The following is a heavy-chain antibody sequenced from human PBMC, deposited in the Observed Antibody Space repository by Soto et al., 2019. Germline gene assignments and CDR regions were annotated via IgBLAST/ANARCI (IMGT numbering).Heavy chain of an antibody. CDR3: AKSPSNPSYYYYYMDV. V-gene: IGHV3-23*01. Sequence: PGGSLRLSCAASGFTFSSYAMSWVRQAPGKGLEWVSAISGSGGSTYYADSVKGRFTISRDNSKNTLYLQMNSLRAEDTAVYYCAKSPSNPSYYYYYMDVWGKGTTVTVSS. D-gene: IGHD4-4*01. CDR1: GFTFSSYA. CDR2: ISGSGGST. J-gene: IGHJ6*03.